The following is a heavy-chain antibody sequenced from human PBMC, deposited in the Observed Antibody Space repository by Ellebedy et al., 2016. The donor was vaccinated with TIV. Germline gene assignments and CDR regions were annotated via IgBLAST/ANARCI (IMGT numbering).Heavy chain of an antibody. J-gene: IGHJ3*02. V-gene: IGHV3-30-3*01. CDR2: ISYDGSNK. CDR3: ARDGRRRYCGGDCYPLGAFDI. D-gene: IGHD2-21*02. Sequence: GESLKISXAASGFTFSSYAMHWVRQAPGKGLDWVAVISYDGSNKYYADSVKGRFTISRDNSKNTLYLQMNSLRAEDTAVYYCARDGRRRYCGGDCYPLGAFDIWGQGTMVTVSS. CDR1: GFTFSSYA.